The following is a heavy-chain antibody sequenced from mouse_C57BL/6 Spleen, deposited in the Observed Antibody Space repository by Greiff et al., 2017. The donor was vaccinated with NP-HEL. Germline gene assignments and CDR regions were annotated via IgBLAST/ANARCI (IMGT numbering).Heavy chain of an antibody. CDR3: ARVFDY. CDR2: INPGSGGT. V-gene: IGHV1-54*01. J-gene: IGHJ2*01. CDR1: GYAFTNYL. Sequence: VQVVESGAELVRPGTSVKVSCKASGYAFTNYLIEWVKQRPGQGLEWIGVINPGSGGTNYNEKFKGKATLTADKSSSTAYMQLSSLTSEDSAVYFCARVFDYWGQGTTLTVSS.